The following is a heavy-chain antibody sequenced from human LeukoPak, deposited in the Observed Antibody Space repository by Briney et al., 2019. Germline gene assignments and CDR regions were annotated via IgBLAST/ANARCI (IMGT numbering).Heavy chain of an antibody. CDR2: LYDSGST. Sequence: PSETLSLTCTVSGGSISSSDYYWDWIRQPPGKGLEWIGNLYDSGSTYYKPSLQSRVTISVDTSKNQFSLKLSSVTAADTAVYYCARGKTYYDISKDAFDIWGQGTMVTVSS. J-gene: IGHJ3*02. CDR1: GGSISSSDYY. V-gene: IGHV4-39*07. D-gene: IGHD3-22*01. CDR3: ARGKTYYDISKDAFDI.